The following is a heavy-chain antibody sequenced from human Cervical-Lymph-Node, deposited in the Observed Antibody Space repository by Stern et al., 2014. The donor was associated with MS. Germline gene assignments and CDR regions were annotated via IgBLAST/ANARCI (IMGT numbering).Heavy chain of an antibody. J-gene: IGHJ4*02. CDR1: GFTFSDSA. D-gene: IGHD2/OR15-2a*01. CDR3: TRTSTLAAFDY. V-gene: IGHV3-73*01. CDR2: IRSKDNNSAT. Sequence: EVQLVESGGGLVQPGGSLQLSCAASGFTFSDSAMHWVRQTSGNGLEWVGRIRSKDNNSATAYAASVKGRVTISRDYSNNTAYLQMNSLKTEDTAVYFCTRTSTLAAFDYWGQGTLVTVSS.